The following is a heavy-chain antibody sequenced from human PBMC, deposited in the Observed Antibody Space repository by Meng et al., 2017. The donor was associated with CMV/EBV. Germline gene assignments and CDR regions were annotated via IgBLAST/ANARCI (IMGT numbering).Heavy chain of an antibody. D-gene: IGHD3-22*01. CDR1: GGSISSYY. CDR2: IYYSGST. J-gene: IGHJ4*02. CDR3: ARGVPDYYDSSGYYNFDY. V-gene: IGHV4-59*01. Sequence: SETLSLTCTVSGGSISSYYWSWIRQPPGKGLEWIGYIYYSGSTNYNPSLKSRVTITRNTSISTAYMELSSLRSEDTAVYYCARGVPDYYDSSGYYNFDYWGQGTLVTVSS.